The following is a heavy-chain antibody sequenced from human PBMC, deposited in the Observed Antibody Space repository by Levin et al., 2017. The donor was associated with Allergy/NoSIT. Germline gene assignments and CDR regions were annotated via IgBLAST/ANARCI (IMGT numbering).Heavy chain of an antibody. V-gene: IGHV3-48*02. CDR1: GFTFSSYS. Sequence: GGSLRLSCAASGFTFSSYSMNWVRQAPGKGLEWVSYISSSSSTIYYADSVKGRFTISRDNAKNSLYLQMNSLRDEDTAVYYCARVGSWDGSSWTYYYYYYMDGWGKGTTVTVSS. D-gene: IGHD6-13*01. CDR2: ISSSSSTI. CDR3: ARVGSWDGSSWTYYYYYYMDG. J-gene: IGHJ6*03.